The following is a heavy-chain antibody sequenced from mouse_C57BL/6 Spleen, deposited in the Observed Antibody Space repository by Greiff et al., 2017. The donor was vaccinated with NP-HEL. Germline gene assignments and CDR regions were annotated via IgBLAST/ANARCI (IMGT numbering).Heavy chain of an antibody. D-gene: IGHD1-1*01. CDR2: IRNKANGYTT. CDR1: GFTFTDYY. J-gene: IGHJ1*03. V-gene: IGHV7-3*01. CDR3: ARSYYGSSYGYFDV. Sequence: EVMLVESGGGLVQPGGSLSLSCAASGFTFTDYYMSWVRQPPGKALEWLGFIRNKANGYTTEYSASVKGRFTISRDNSQSILYLQMNALRAEDSATYYCARSYYGSSYGYFDVWGTGTTVTVSS.